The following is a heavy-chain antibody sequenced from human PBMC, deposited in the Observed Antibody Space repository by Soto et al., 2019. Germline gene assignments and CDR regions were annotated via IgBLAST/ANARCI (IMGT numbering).Heavy chain of an antibody. V-gene: IGHV3-49*03. CDR1: GFTFGDYA. CDR3: TRDKNDILTGYYKSVDFDY. CDR2: IRSKAYGGTT. D-gene: IGHD3-9*01. J-gene: IGHJ4*02. Sequence: GGSLRLSCTASGFTFGDYAMSWFRQAPGKGLEWVGFIRSKAYGGTTEYAASVKGRFTISRDDSKSIAYLQMNSLKTEDTAVYYCTRDKNDILTGYYKSVDFDYWGQGTLVTVSS.